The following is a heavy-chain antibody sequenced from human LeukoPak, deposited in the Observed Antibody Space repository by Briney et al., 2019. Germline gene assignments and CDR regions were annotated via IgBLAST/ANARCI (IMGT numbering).Heavy chain of an antibody. D-gene: IGHD2-2*01. CDR1: GFTFSSYA. Sequence: HPGGSLRLSCAASGFTFSSYAMNWVRQPPGKGLEWVSLVSDTGYTTRYADSVKGRFTISRDNAKNTLYLQMNSLRAADTAVYYCAKDRCSSRPCYFDYWGQGTLVTVSS. CDR2: VSDTGYTT. J-gene: IGHJ4*02. CDR3: AKDRCSSRPCYFDY. V-gene: IGHV3-23*01.